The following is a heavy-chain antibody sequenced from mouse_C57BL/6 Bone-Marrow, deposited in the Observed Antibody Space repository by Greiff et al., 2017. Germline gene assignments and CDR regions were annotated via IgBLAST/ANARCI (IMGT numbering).Heavy chain of an antibody. CDR3: AREVLRSLYAMDY. J-gene: IGHJ4*01. V-gene: IGHV1-42*01. D-gene: IGHD1-1*01. CDR2: INPSTGGT. Sequence: EVKLQESGPELVKPGASVKISCKASGYSFTGYYMNWVKQSPEKSLEWIGEINPSTGGTTYNQKFKAKATLTVDKYSSTAYMQLKSLTSEDSAVYYCAREVLRSLYAMDYWGQGTSVTVSS. CDR1: GYSFTGYY.